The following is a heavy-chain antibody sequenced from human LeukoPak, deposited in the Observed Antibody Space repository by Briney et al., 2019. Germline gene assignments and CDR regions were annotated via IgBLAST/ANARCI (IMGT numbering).Heavy chain of an antibody. CDR3: ARGGRGWFGELLFDY. Sequence: PSETLSLTCAVYGGSFSGYYWSWLRQPPGKGLEWIGEINHSGSTNYNPSLKSRVTISVDTSMNQFSLKLSSVTAADTAVYYCARGGRGWFGELLFDYWGQGTLVTVSS. CDR1: GGSFSGYY. CDR2: INHSGST. J-gene: IGHJ4*02. V-gene: IGHV4-34*01. D-gene: IGHD3-10*01.